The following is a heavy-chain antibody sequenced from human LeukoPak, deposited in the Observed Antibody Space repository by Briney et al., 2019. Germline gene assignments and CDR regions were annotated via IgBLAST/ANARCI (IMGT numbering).Heavy chain of an antibody. CDR2: INPNSGGT. CDR1: GYTFTGYY. CDR3: ASKTFTGYSSGWYFDAFDI. V-gene: IGHV1-2*02. Sequence: ASVKVSCKASGYTFTGYYMHWVRQAPGQGLEWTGWINPNSGGTNYAQKFQGRVTMTRDTSISTAYMELSRLRSDDTAVYYCASKTFTGYSSGWYFDAFDIWGQGTMVTVSS. J-gene: IGHJ3*02. D-gene: IGHD6-19*01.